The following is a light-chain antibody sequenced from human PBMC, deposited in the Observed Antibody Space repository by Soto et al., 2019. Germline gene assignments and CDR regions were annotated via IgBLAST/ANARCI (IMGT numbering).Light chain of an antibody. CDR2: DVS. J-gene: IGKJ1*01. CDR3: QQYGSSPT. CDR1: QSVSSSY. V-gene: IGKV3-20*01. Sequence: EIVLTQSPGTLSLSPGERATLSCRSSQSVSSSYLAWYQQKPGQAPRLLIYDVSSRATGIPDRFSGSGSGTDFTLTISRLEPEDCAVYYYQQYGSSPTFGQGTKVEIK.